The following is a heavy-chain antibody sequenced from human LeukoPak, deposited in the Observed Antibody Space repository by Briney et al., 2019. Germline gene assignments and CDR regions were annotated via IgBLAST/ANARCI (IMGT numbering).Heavy chain of an antibody. CDR1: GFTFSSYA. J-gene: IGHJ4*02. V-gene: IGHV3-30-3*01. D-gene: IGHD3-22*01. CDR2: ISYDGSNK. CDR3: ARGFVGYYDSSGYYCMWC. Sequence: PGGSLRLSCAASGFTFSSYAMHWVRQAPGKGLEWVAVISYDGSNKYYADSVKGRFTISRDNSKNTLYLQMNSLRAEDTAVYYCARGFVGYYDSSGYYCMWCWGQGTLVTVSS.